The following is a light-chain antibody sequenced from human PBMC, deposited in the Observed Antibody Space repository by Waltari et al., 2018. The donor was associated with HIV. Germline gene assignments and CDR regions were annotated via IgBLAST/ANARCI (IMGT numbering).Light chain of an antibody. CDR2: GKN. CDR1: NLRTYY. CDR3: KTRDRSGNLYV. Sequence: SSELTQDPAVSVALGQTVKITCQGANLRTYYASWYQQKPGQAPVLVSYGKNRRPSEIPDRVSSSASRNKAFLTITGAQAEDEAEYYCKTRDRSGNLYVFGTGTTVTVL. J-gene: IGLJ1*01. V-gene: IGLV3-19*01.